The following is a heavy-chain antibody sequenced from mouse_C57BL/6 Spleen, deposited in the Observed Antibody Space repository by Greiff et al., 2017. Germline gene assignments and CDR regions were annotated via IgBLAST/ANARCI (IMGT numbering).Heavy chain of an antibody. Sequence: EVKLVESGGGLVKPGGSLKLSCAASGFTFSDYGMHWVRQAPEKGLEWVAYISSGSSTIYYTDTVKGRFTISRDNAKNTLFLQMTSLRSEDTALYYCARWGYYYGFDYWGQGTTLTVSS. CDR2: ISSGSSTI. CDR3: ARWGYYYGFDY. J-gene: IGHJ2*01. D-gene: IGHD1-1*01. CDR1: GFTFSDYG. V-gene: IGHV5-17*01.